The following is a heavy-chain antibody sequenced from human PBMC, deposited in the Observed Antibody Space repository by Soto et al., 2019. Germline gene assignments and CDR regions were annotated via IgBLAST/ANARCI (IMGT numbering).Heavy chain of an antibody. J-gene: IGHJ4*02. V-gene: IGHV3-30*03. CDR3: ARRYYYFDY. CDR1: GFTFSSYG. D-gene: IGHD1-20*01. CDR2: ISYDGGNK. Sequence: SLRLSCAASGFTFSSYGMHWVRQAPGKGLEWVAMISYDGGNKYYADSVKGRFTISRDNSKNTLYLQMNSLRAEDTAVYYCARRYYYFDYWGQGTLVTVSS.